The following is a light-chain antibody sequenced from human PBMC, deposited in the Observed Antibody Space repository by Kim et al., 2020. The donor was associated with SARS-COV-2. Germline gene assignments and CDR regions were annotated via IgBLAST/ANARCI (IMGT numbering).Light chain of an antibody. CDR2: AND. CDR3: GTWDTRLKVGV. V-gene: IGLV1-51*01. CDR1: TSNIENYC. Sequence: GDKVTRSFSGSTSNIENYCVSWYQALPGTAPKLLIYANDKRPSGFPDRFSGSKSGTSATLGITGLQTGDEADYFCGTWDTRLKVGVFGGGTQLTVL. J-gene: IGLJ2*01.